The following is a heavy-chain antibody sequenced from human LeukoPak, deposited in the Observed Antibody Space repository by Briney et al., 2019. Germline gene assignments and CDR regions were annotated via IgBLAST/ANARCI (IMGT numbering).Heavy chain of an antibody. CDR1: DGSISSRSDY. Sequence: PSETLSLTCTVSDGSISSRSDYWGWVRQPPGKGLEWIASISSSGSTYYNPSLKSRVSISVDSFRNQLSLKLSSVTAADTAVYYCARRRVLPPDVPDRADYYLDVWGKGTAVTVSS. D-gene: IGHD2-2*01. CDR3: ARRRVLPPDVPDRADYYLDV. J-gene: IGHJ6*03. CDR2: ISSSGST. V-gene: IGHV4-39*01.